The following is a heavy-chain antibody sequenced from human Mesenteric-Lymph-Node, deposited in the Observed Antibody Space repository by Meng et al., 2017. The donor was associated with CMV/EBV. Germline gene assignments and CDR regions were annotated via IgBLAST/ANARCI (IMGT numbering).Heavy chain of an antibody. CDR3: ARRADSSGRGFDY. Sequence: SGGSVSSGGSYWSWSRQHPGKGLEWIGYIYYSGTTYYNPSLKSRITISVDTSKNQFSLKLSSVTAADTAVYYCARRADSSGRGFDYWGQGTLVTVSS. J-gene: IGHJ4*02. CDR1: GGSVSSGGSY. CDR2: IYYSGTT. D-gene: IGHD3-22*01. V-gene: IGHV4-31*02.